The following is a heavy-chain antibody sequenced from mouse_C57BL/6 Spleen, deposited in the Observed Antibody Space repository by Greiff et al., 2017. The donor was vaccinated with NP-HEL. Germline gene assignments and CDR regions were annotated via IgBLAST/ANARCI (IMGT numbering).Heavy chain of an antibody. CDR1: GYTFTSYG. CDR3: ATGNYGSSYGFAY. J-gene: IGHJ3*01. Sequence: QVQLKESGAELARPGASVKLSCKASGYTFTSYGISWVKQRTGQGLEWIGEIYPRSGNTYYNEKFKGKATLTADKSSSTAYMELRSLTSEDSAVYFCATGNYGSSYGFAYWGQGTLVTVSA. V-gene: IGHV1-81*01. D-gene: IGHD1-1*01. CDR2: IYPRSGNT.